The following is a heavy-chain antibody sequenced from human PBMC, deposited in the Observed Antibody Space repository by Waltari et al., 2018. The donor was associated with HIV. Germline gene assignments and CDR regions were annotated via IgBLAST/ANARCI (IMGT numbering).Heavy chain of an antibody. CDR3: ARDHSSGYWGGFDY. Sequence: QVQLQESGPGLVKPSETLSLTCSVSGGSVSSGSSYLSWIRQPPGKGLEWIGYIYYSGSTNYNPSLKSRVTISVDTSKNQFSLKLSSVTAADTAVYYCARDHSSGYWGGFDYWGQGTLVTVSS. D-gene: IGHD3-22*01. CDR2: IYYSGST. CDR1: GGSVSSGSSY. J-gene: IGHJ4*02. V-gene: IGHV4-61*01.